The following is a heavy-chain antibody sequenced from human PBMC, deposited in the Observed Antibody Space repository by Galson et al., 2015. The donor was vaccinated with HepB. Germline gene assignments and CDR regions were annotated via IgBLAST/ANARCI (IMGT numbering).Heavy chain of an antibody. CDR3: ARDRRSWCGGDCASFDY. Sequence: SLRLSCAASGFTFSSYGMHWVRQAPGKGLEWVAVIWYDGSNKYYADSVKGRFTISRDNSKNTLYLQMNSLRAEDTAVYYCARDRRSWCGGDCASFDYWGQGTLVTVSS. CDR2: IWYDGSNK. D-gene: IGHD2-21*02. V-gene: IGHV3-33*08. CDR1: GFTFSSYG. J-gene: IGHJ4*02.